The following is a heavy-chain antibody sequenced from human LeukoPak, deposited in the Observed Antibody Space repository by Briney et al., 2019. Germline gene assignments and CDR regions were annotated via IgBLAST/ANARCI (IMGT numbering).Heavy chain of an antibody. CDR3: ARVRNSGFRYVDS. D-gene: IGHD5-12*01. Sequence: ASVKVSCKASGYTFTGYNINWVRQAPGQGLEWMGWISGYNGNTNYAQKLQGRVTMTTDTSTSTAYMDLRSLRSDDTAVYYCARVRNSGFRYVDSWGQGTLVTVSS. J-gene: IGHJ4*02. CDR2: ISGYNGNT. CDR1: GYTFTGYN. V-gene: IGHV1-18*01.